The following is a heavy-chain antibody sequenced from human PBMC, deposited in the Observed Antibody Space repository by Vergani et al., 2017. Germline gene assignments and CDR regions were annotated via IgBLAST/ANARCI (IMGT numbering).Heavy chain of an antibody. Sequence: QVQLVQSGAEVKKPGASVKVSCKASGYTFTGYYMHWVRQAPGQGIEWMGWINPNRGGTTYAQKFQGRFTMTRDTSISTAYMELSRLRSDDTAVYYGAGVMGPTDAFDIWGQGTMVTVSS. CDR1: GYTFTGYY. V-gene: IGHV1-2*02. CDR3: AGVMGPTDAFDI. CDR2: INPNRGGT. J-gene: IGHJ3*02. D-gene: IGHD3-16*01.